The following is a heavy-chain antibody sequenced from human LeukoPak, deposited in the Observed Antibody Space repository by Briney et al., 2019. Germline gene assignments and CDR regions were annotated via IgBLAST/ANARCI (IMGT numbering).Heavy chain of an antibody. CDR3: AREYCSRTSCYNYFDY. V-gene: IGHV4-59*01. CDR1: GGSISSYY. CDR2: IYYSGST. D-gene: IGHD2-2*02. Sequence: SETLSLTCTVSGGSISSYYWSWIRQPPGKGLEWIGYIYYSGSTNYNPSLKSRVTTSVDTSKNQFSLKLSSVTAADTAVYYCAREYCSRTSCYNYFDYWGQGTPVTVSS. J-gene: IGHJ4*02.